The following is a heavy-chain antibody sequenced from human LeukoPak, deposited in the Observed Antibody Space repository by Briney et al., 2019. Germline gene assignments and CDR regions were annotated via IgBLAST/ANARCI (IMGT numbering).Heavy chain of an antibody. CDR2: ISDSGRTT. CDR1: GLTFSNFR. CDR3: ASWAGNTQSDSWSGPFDY. D-gene: IGHD3-3*01. V-gene: IGHV3-48*04. J-gene: IGHJ4*02. Sequence: GGSLRLSCAVSGLTFSNFRMNWVRQAPGKGLEWVSYISDSGRTTFYADSVKGRFTISRDNAKNSLYLQMSSLRVEDTAVYYCASWAGNTQSDSWSGPFDYWGQGTLVTVSS.